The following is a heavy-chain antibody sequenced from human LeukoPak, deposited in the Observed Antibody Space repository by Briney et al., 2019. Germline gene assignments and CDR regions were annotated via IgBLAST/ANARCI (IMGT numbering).Heavy chain of an antibody. CDR3: ARDREYSSWSTEVEAFDI. Sequence: KPSETLSLTCTVSGYSITSAYYWGWIRQPPGKGLEWIGSFFLKGSTYYNPSLKSRVTISVDTSKNQFSLTLSSVTAADTAVYYCARDREYSSWSTEVEAFDIWGQGTMVTVSS. D-gene: IGHD6-6*01. J-gene: IGHJ3*02. CDR1: GYSITSAYY. V-gene: IGHV4-38-2*02. CDR2: FFLKGST.